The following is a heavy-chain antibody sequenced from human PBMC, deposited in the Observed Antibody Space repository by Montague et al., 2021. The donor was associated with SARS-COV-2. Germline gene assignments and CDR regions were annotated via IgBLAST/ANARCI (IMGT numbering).Heavy chain of an antibody. CDR1: GGSISTYF. CDR3: ARGPGAEVAGTYCFDP. CDR2: VHNSGNT. V-gene: IGHV4-59*01. Sequence: SETLSLTCTVSGGSISTYFWSWIRQTPEKGLEWIGYVHNSGNTNYNHSVKSRVTISVDTSNNQFSLKLTSVTAADTAVYYCARGPGAEVAGTYCFDPWGQGTPVIVSS. J-gene: IGHJ5*02. D-gene: IGHD6-19*01.